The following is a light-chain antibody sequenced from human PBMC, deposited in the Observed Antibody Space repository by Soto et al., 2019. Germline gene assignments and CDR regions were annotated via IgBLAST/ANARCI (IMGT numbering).Light chain of an antibody. CDR1: SSDVGYYDY. V-gene: IGLV2-8*01. CDR2: EDT. CDR3: CSLTTSHTYV. J-gene: IGLJ1*01. Sequence: AMTQPPSASGFPGQSVTISCTGTSSDVGYYDYVSWYQQHPGKAPKLVIYEDTKRPSGVPDRVSASKSGNTASLTVSGRRAEDEADYYCCSLTTSHTYVFGSGTKADVL.